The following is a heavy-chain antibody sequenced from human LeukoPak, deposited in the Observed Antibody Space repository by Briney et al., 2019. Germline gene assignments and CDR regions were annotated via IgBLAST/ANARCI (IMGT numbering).Heavy chain of an antibody. V-gene: IGHV3-53*01. CDR2: IYSGGST. J-gene: IGHJ4*02. CDR3: RVYCSSTSYQSPCFDY. CDR1: GFTVSSNY. Sequence: PGGSLRLSCAASGFTVSSNYMSWVRQAPGKGLEWVSVIYSGGSTYYADSVKGRFTISRDNSKNTLYLQMNSLRAEDTAVYYCRVYCSSTSYQSPCFDYWGQGTLVTVSS. D-gene: IGHD2-2*01.